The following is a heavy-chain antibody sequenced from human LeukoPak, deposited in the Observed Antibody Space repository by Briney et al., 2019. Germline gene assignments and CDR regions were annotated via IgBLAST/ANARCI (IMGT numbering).Heavy chain of an antibody. J-gene: IGHJ4*02. CDR3: ARDISFDSSSWYRSFYY. V-gene: IGHV1-2*02. CDR2: INPNSGGT. Sequence: EASVKVSCKASGYTFTGYYMHWVRQAPGQGLEWMGWINPNSGGTNYAQKFQGRVTITADKSTSTAYMELSSLRSEDTAVYYCARDISFDSSSWYRSFYYWGQGTLVTVSS. CDR1: GYTFTGYY. D-gene: IGHD6-13*01.